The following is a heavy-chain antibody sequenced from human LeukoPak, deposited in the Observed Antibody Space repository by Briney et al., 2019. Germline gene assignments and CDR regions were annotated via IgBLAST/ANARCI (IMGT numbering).Heavy chain of an antibody. Sequence: GGSLRLSCAASGFTFSNYPMSWVRQMPGKGLEWMGIIYPGDSDTRYSPSFQGQVTISADKSISTAYLQWSSLKASDTAMYYCARVGYYYYYGMDVWGKGTTVTVSS. CDR3: ARVGYYYYYGMDV. CDR1: GFTFSNYP. CDR2: IYPGDSDT. V-gene: IGHV5-51*01. J-gene: IGHJ6*04.